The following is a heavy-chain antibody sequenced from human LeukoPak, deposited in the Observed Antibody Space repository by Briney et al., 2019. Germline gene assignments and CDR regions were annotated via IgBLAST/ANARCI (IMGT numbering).Heavy chain of an antibody. CDR3: ARGLDVSFDY. Sequence: GGSLRLSCAASGFTFSSYWMHWVRQAPGKGLVWVSRIYIDGSSTSYADSVKGRFTISRDNAKNTLYLQMNSLRDEDTAVYYCARGLDVSFDYWGLGTLVTVSS. D-gene: IGHD3-9*01. J-gene: IGHJ4*02. CDR2: IYIDGSST. CDR1: GFTFSSYW. V-gene: IGHV3-74*01.